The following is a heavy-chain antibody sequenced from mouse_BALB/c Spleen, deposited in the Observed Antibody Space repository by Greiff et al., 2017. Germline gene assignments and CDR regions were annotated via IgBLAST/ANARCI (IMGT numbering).Heavy chain of an antibody. CDR2: INPSNGRT. D-gene: IGHD2-2*01. CDR1: GYTFTSYW. Sequence: QVQLQQPGAELVKPGASVKLSCKASGYTFTSYWMHWVKQRPGQGLEWIGEINPSNGRTNYNEKFKSKATLTVDKSSSTAYMQLSSLTSEDSAVYYCARLDYGYPWFAYWGQGTLVTVSA. J-gene: IGHJ3*01. V-gene: IGHV1S81*02. CDR3: ARLDYGYPWFAY.